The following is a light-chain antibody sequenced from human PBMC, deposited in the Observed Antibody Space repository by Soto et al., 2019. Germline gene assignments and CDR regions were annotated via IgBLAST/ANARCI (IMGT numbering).Light chain of an antibody. Sequence: DIQMTQSPSTLSASVGDRVTITCRASQSISSKLAWYQQKPGKAPKLLIYKASSLESGVPSRFSGSESGTEFTLTISSLQPDDFATYYCQQYDNHFWTFGQGTRVEIK. V-gene: IGKV1-5*03. CDR1: QSISSK. CDR3: QQYDNHFWT. CDR2: KAS. J-gene: IGKJ1*01.